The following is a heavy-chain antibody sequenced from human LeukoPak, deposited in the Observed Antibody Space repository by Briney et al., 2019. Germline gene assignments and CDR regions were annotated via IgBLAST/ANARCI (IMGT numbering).Heavy chain of an antibody. Sequence: SETLSLTCTVSGGSISSSSYYWGWIRQPPGKGLEWIGSIYYSGSTYYNPSLKSRVTISVDTSKNQFSLKLSSVTAADTAVYYCASNYYYDSSGYRPAHMDVWGQGTTVTVSS. D-gene: IGHD3-22*01. CDR1: GGSISSSSYY. V-gene: IGHV4-39*07. CDR3: ASNYYYDSSGYRPAHMDV. J-gene: IGHJ6*02. CDR2: IYYSGST.